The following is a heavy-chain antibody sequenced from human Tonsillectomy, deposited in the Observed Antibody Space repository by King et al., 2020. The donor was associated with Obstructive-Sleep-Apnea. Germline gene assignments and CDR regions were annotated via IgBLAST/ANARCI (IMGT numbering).Heavy chain of an antibody. V-gene: IGHV3-23*04. Sequence: VQLVESEGGLVQPGGSLRVSCAASGFTFSNFVMSWVRQAPGKGLEWVSLISGSGGSTHYADSVKGRFTISRDNSKNTLYLQMNSLRAEDTAIYYCAKYTGSGWDSDNWGQGTLVTVSS. CDR1: GFTFSNFV. D-gene: IGHD6-19*01. CDR3: AKYTGSGWDSDN. CDR2: ISGSGGST. J-gene: IGHJ4*02.